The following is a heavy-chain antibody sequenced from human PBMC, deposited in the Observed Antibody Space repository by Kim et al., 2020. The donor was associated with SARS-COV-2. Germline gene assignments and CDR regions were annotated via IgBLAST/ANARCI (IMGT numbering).Heavy chain of an antibody. CDR2: TGNP. Sequence: TGNPTYAQGFTGRFVFSLDTSVSTAYLQISSLKAEDTAVYYCARDHLLDVWGQGTTVTVSS. CDR3: ARDHLLDV. J-gene: IGHJ6*02. D-gene: IGHD3-3*02. V-gene: IGHV7-4-1*02.